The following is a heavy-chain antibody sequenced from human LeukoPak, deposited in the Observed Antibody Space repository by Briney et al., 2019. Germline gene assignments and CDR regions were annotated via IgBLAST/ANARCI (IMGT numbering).Heavy chain of an antibody. V-gene: IGHV3-9*03. CDR1: GFTFYDYA. Sequence: PGGSLRLSCAASGFTFYDYAMHWVRQAPGKGLEWVSGITWNSGIMAYAGSVKGRFTISRDNAKNSLYLQMNSLRPEDMALYYCAKATVSYILDSFDIWGRGTLVTVSS. CDR3: AKATVSYILDSFDI. J-gene: IGHJ3*02. D-gene: IGHD4-17*01. CDR2: ITWNSGIM.